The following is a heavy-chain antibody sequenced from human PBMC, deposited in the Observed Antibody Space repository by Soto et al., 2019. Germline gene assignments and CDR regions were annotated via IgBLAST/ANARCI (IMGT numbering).Heavy chain of an antibody. J-gene: IGHJ4*02. CDR3: ARDRPPVDY. CDR2: ISAYNGNT. V-gene: IGHV1-18*01. Sequence: QIQLVQSGAEVKKPGASVKVSCKASGYTFSSYHITWVRQAPGQGLEWMGWISAYNGNTNYAQNHQGRVTMTTDPSTSTAYRELRSLRSDDTAVYSCARDRPPVDYWGQGTLVTVSS. CDR1: GYTFSSYH.